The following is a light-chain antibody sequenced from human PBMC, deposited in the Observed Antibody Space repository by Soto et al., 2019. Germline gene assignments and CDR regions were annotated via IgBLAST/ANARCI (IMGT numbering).Light chain of an antibody. V-gene: IGLV2-14*01. CDR3: TSYTSDNRRYL. CDR2: EVS. J-gene: IGLJ1*01. CDR1: SSDVGAYTS. Sequence: QSLLAQPASVSGSPGQSITISCTGTSSDVGAYTSVSWYQQHPGKAPKLMIYEVSNRPSGVSNRFSGSKSANTASLTISGLQAEDEAHYYCTSYTSDNRRYLLGNGTKVSVL.